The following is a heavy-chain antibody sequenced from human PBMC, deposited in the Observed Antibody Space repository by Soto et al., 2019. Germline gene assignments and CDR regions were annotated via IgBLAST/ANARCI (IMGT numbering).Heavy chain of an antibody. CDR2: IYPGDSDT. Sequence: GESLKIACKGSGYSFTSYWIGWVRQMPGKGLEWMGIIYPGDSDTRYSPSFQGQVTISADKSISTAYLQWSSLKASDTAMYYCARPHYNHFYSCPRGDAFDIWGQGTMVTVSS. CDR1: GYSFTSYW. J-gene: IGHJ3*02. CDR3: ARPHYNHFYSCPRGDAFDI. V-gene: IGHV5-51*01. D-gene: IGHD2-15*01.